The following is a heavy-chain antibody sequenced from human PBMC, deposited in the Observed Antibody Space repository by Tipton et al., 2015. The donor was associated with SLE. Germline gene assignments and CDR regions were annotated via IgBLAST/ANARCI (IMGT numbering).Heavy chain of an antibody. CDR3: ARDRRGANYALYYYYMDV. J-gene: IGHJ6*03. Sequence: GSLRLSCAASGFTFSDYYMSWIRQAPGKGLEWVSYISSSSSYTNYADSVKGRFTISRDNAKNSLYLQMNSLRAEDTAVYYCARDRRGANYALYYYYMDVWGKGTTVTVSS. V-gene: IGHV3-11*06. CDR2: ISSSSSYT. CDR1: GFTFSDYY. D-gene: IGHD2-2*01.